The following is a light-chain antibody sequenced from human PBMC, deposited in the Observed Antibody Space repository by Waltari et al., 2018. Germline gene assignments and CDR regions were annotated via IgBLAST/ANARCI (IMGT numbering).Light chain of an antibody. CDR2: EVS. CDR1: SRDVATYKY. J-gene: IGLJ3*02. CDR3: TSYTTSTTWV. V-gene: IGLV2-14*01. Sequence: QSALTQPASVSGSPGQSVTISCTGSSRDVATYKYVSWYQQHPGKAPKRMIYEVSNRPSGVSNRFSGSKSGNTASLTISGLQAEDEADYYCTSYTTSTTWVFGGGTKLTVL.